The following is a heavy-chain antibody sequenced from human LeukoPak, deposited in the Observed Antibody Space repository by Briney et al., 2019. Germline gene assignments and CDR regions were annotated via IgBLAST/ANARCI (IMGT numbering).Heavy chain of an antibody. CDR3: ARANYDYVWGRTNYYYYYMDV. CDR2: IYSGGST. CDR1: GFTVSSNY. Sequence: GGSLRLSCAASGFTVSSNYMSWVRQAPGKGLEWVSVIYSGGSTYYADSVKGRFTISRDNSKNTLYLQMNSLRAEDTAVYYCARANYDYVWGRTNYYYYYMDVWGKGTTVTISS. J-gene: IGHJ6*03. D-gene: IGHD3-16*01. V-gene: IGHV3-66*01.